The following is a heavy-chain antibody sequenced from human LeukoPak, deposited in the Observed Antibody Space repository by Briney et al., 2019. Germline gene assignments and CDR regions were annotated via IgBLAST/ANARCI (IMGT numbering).Heavy chain of an antibody. D-gene: IGHD1-14*01. Sequence: SETLSVTCAVYGGSFSDYNWTWIRQPPEKELEWIGEIGHNGTTNYNPSLKGRVTISLDTSKNQFSLKLTSVTAADTAVYHCARPSGGTPFKRFDYWGEGTLVTVSS. J-gene: IGHJ4*02. V-gene: IGHV4-34*01. CDR2: IGHNGTT. CDR1: GGSFSDYN. CDR3: ARPSGGTPFKRFDY.